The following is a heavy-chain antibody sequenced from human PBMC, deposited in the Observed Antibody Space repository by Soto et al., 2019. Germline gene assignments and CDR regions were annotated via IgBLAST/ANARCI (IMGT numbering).Heavy chain of an antibody. J-gene: IGHJ3*02. V-gene: IGHV1-2*04. D-gene: IGHD1-26*01. CDR2: INPNSGGT. CDR1: GYTLTGYY. CDR3: ARDRTRVGARNVWGFDI. Sequence: GASVKVSCKASGYTLTGYYMHRVRQAPGQGLEWMGWINPNSGGTNYAQNFQGWVTMTRDTSISTAYMELSRLRSDDTAVYYCARDRTRVGARNVWGFDIWGQGTMVTVSS.